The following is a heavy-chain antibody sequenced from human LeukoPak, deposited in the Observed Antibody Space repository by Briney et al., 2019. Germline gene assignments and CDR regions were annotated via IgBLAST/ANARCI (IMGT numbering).Heavy chain of an antibody. CDR3: TRGAFFLDY. CDR1: GYTFISYG. Sequence: GASVKVSCKASGYTFISYGISWVRQAPGQGLEWMGRISPNNGGTDFAQNFQGRVIMTRDTSIRTAYLELSNLRSDDTAVYYCTRGAFFLDYWGQGTLVTVSS. D-gene: IGHD3-3*01. J-gene: IGHJ4*02. CDR2: ISPNNGGT. V-gene: IGHV1-2*06.